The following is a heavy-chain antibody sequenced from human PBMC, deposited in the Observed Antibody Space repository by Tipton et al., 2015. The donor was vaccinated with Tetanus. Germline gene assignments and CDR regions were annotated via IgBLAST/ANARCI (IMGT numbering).Heavy chain of an antibody. Sequence: SLRLSCAASGFSFSGYAMHWVRQAPGKGLEWVAVIAFDGKNERYADSVKGRFIISRDNSKNTLYLQMNSLRPEDTAVYYCAKEFQRARIRFFDSWGQGTQVTASS. V-gene: IGHV3-30-3*02. CDR1: GFSFSGYA. D-gene: IGHD2-15*01. CDR2: IAFDGKNE. CDR3: AKEFQRARIRFFDS. J-gene: IGHJ4*02.